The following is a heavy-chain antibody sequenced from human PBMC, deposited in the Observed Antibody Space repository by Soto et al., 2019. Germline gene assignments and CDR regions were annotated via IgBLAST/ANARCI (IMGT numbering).Heavy chain of an antibody. CDR3: ARKGSSSWYGGTAEYFQH. D-gene: IGHD6-13*01. Sequence: SVKVSCKASGGTFSSYAISWVRQAPGQGLEWMGGIIPIFGTANYAQKFQGRVTITADKSTSTAYMELSSLRSEDTAVYYCARKGSSSWYGGTAEYFQHWGQGTLVTVSS. CDR1: GGTFSSYA. CDR2: IIPIFGTA. V-gene: IGHV1-69*06. J-gene: IGHJ1*01.